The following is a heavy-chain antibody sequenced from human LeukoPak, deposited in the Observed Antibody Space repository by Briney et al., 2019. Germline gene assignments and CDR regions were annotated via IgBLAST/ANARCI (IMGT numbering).Heavy chain of an antibody. CDR1: GFTFSSYS. CDR2: ISSSSSYI. J-gene: IGHJ6*02. CDR3: ARDSSGLAAAGTSYYYGMDV. D-gene: IGHD6-13*01. Sequence: PGGSLRLSCAASGFTFSSYSMNWVRQAPGKGLEWVSSISSSSSYIYYADSVKGRFTFSRDNAKNSLYLQMNSLRAEDTAVYYCARDSSGLAAAGTSYYYGMDVWGQGTTVTVSS. V-gene: IGHV3-21*01.